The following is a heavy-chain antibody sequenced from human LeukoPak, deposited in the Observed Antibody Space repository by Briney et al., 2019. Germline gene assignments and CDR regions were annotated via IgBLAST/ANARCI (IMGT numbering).Heavy chain of an antibody. Sequence: ASVKVSCKASGYTFTGYYMHWVRQAPGQGLEWMGWINPNSGGTNYAQKFQGRVTMTRDTSISTAYMELSRLRSDDTAVYYCARAGVYGDYSSSFDYWGQGTLVTVSS. D-gene: IGHD4-17*01. CDR2: INPNSGGT. CDR3: ARAGVYGDYSSSFDY. J-gene: IGHJ4*02. V-gene: IGHV1-2*02. CDR1: GYTFTGYY.